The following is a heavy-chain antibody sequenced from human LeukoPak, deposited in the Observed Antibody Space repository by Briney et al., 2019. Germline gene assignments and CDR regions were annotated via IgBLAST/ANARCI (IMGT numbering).Heavy chain of an antibody. CDR1: GFTLNNYD. V-gene: IGHV3-13*01. D-gene: IGHD3-3*01. CDR2: IYRAGET. CDR3: ARTLYWSENGMDV. J-gene: IGHJ6*02. Sequence: GGSLRLSCVASGFTLNNYDMHWVRQATGEGLEWVSIIYRAGETCYPGSVKGRFTISRENAKNSLYLQMNSLRAGDTAVYYCARTLYWSENGMDVWGQGTTVTVSS.